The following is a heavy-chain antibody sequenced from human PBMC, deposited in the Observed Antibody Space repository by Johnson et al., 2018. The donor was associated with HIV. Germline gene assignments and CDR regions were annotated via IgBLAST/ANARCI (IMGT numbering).Heavy chain of an antibody. J-gene: IGHJ3*02. D-gene: IGHD1-1*01. V-gene: IGHV3-66*02. CDR1: GFTVSGNY. CDR3: ARDVTAGNDAFDI. CDR2: IYSGGRS. Sequence: VQLVESGGGLVQPGGSLRLSCVASGFTVSGNYMNWVRQAPGKGLEWVSVIYSGGRSYYADSVKGRLTLSRDNSNNTLYLQMNSLRAEDTAVYYCARDVTAGNDAFDIWGQGTMVTVSS.